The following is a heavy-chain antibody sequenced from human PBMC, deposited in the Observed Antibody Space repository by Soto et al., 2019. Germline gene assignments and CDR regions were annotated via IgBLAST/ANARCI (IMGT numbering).Heavy chain of an antibody. CDR1: GFIFSAYG. CDR2: IRGSGTKT. CDR3: AKDRRCTGETCSLSDDY. J-gene: IGHJ4*02. D-gene: IGHD2-8*02. V-gene: IGHV3-23*01. Sequence: EVQLLESGGGLVQPGGSLRLSCAASGFIFSAYGMPWVRQAPGKGLEWVAGIRGSGTKTYYADSVRGRFTISRDNPRSTLYRQMDSMRADDTAVYYCAKDRRCTGETCSLSDDYWGQGTLVTVSS.